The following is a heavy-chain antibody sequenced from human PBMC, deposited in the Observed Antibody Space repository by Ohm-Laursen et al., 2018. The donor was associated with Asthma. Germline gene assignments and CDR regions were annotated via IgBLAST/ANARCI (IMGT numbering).Heavy chain of an antibody. V-gene: IGHV3-21*04. CDR2: ISSGSSYI. CDR1: GFTFESYW. CDR3: AREGYYDPMDV. J-gene: IGHJ6*02. Sequence: SLRLSCTASGFTFESYWMNWVRQAPGKGLEWVSSISSGSSYINYADSVKGRFTISRDNAENSVFLQMNSLRAEDTAVYYCAREGYYDPMDVWGQGTTVTVSS. D-gene: IGHD3-16*01.